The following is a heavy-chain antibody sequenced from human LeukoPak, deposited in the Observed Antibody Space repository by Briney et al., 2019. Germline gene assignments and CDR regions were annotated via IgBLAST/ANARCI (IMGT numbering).Heavy chain of an antibody. CDR3: ARVEQQLVLDY. J-gene: IGHJ4*02. Sequence: PSETLSLTCTVSGGSISSYYWSWIRQPPGMGLEWIWYIYYSGSTNYNPSLKSRVSISVDTSKNQFSLKLSSVTAADTAVYYCARVEQQLVLDYWGQGPLVTVSS. CDR1: GGSISSYY. D-gene: IGHD6-13*01. V-gene: IGHV4-59*01. CDR2: IYYSGST.